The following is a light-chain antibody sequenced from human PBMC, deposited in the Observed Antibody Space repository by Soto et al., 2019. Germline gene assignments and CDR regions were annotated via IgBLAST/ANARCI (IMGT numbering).Light chain of an antibody. CDR2: EVS. CDR3: SSYPTTSTVL. V-gene: IGLV2-14*01. J-gene: IGLJ2*01. Sequence: QSVLTQPASVSGSPGQSITISCIGTGSDIGTFNYVSWYQQHPGEAPRLIIFEVSNRPSGVPIRFSGSKSGNTASLSISGLQAEDEADYYCSSYPTTSTVLFGGRTKLTVL. CDR1: GSDIGTFNY.